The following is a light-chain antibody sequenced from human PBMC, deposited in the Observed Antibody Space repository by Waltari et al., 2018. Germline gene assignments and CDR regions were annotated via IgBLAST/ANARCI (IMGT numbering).Light chain of an antibody. CDR2: GVT. CDR3: SSYAGNNNFV. J-gene: IGLJ1*01. V-gene: IGLV2-8*01. Sequence: QSALTQPPSASGSPGQSVTISRTGPSRHIGYYNYVSWYQQHPGKAPNLMIYGVTDRPSGVPDRFSGSKSGNTASLTVSGLQAEDEADYYCSSYAGNNNFVFGTGTKVTVL. CDR1: SRHIGYYNY.